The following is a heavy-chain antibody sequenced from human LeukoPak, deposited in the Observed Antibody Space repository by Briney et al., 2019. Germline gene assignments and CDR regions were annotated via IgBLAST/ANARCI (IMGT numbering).Heavy chain of an antibody. CDR1: GYSISSGYY. J-gene: IGHJ5*02. D-gene: IGHD2-15*01. CDR3: ARAPVVVAATDAGYNWFDP. Sequence: SETLSLTCAVSGYSISSGYYWGWIRQPPGKGLEWIGSIYHSGSTYYNPSLKSRVTISVDTSKNHFSMKLSSVTAADTAVYYCARAPVVVAATDAGYNWFDPWGQGTLVTVSS. V-gene: IGHV4-38-2*01. CDR2: IYHSGST.